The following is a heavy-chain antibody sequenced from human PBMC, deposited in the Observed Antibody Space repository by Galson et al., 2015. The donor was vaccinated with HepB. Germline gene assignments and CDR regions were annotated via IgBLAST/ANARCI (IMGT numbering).Heavy chain of an antibody. V-gene: IGHV5-10-1*01. D-gene: IGHD2-15*01. J-gene: IGHJ6*02. CDR3: AVVVAASTSSWANGMDV. CDR2: IDPSDSYT. CDR1: GYSFTSYW. Sequence: QSGAEVKKPGESLRISCKGSGYSFTSYWISWVRQMPGKGLEWMGRIDPSDSYTNYSPSFQGHVTISADKSISTAYLQWSSLKASDTAMYYCAVVVAASTSSWANGMDVWGQGTTVTVSS.